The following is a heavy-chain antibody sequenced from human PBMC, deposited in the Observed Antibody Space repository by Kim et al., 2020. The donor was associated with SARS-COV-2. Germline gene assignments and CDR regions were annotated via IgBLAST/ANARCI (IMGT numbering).Heavy chain of an antibody. CDR3: ASGGLREFDY. Sequence: GGSLRLSCAASGFTFSDYYMSWIRQAPGKGLEWVSYISSSSSYTNYAESVKGRFTISRDNAKYSLYLQMNSLRAEDTALYYCASGGLREFDYWGQGTLVTFSS. V-gene: IGHV3-11*03. CDR2: ISSSSSYT. J-gene: IGHJ4*02. D-gene: IGHD4-17*01. CDR1: GFTFSDYY.